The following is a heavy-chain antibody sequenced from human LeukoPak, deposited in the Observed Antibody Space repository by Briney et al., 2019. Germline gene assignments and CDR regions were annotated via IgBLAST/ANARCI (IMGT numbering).Heavy chain of an antibody. Sequence: PGGSLRLSCAASGFTFSSYGMHWVRQAQGKGLEWVAFIRYDGSNKYYADSVKGRFTISRDNSKNTLYLQMNSLRAEDTAVYYCAKARRQAAVDYWGQGTLVTVSS. J-gene: IGHJ4*02. V-gene: IGHV3-30*02. D-gene: IGHD2-15*01. CDR1: GFTFSSYG. CDR2: IRYDGSNK. CDR3: AKARRQAAVDY.